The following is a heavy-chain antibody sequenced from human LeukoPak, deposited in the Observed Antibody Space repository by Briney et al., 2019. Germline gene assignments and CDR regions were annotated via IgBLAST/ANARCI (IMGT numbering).Heavy chain of an antibody. D-gene: IGHD6-19*01. Sequence: PGRSLRLSCAASGFTFSSYAISWVRQAPGKGMEWVSAISASGGNTYYADSVKGRFTISRDNSKNTLYLQMNSLRAEDTAIYYCAKATYSSGWHVRDYWGLGTLVTVSS. CDR1: GFTFSSYA. CDR2: ISASGGNT. V-gene: IGHV3-23*01. J-gene: IGHJ4*02. CDR3: AKATYSSGWHVRDY.